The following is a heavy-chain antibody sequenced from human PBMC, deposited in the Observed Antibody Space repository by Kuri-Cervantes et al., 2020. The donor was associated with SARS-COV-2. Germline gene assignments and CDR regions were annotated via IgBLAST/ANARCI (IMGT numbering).Heavy chain of an antibody. J-gene: IGHJ6*03. CDR3: TRDPPYDFWSGYYPIHYYYYMDV. Sequence: GESLKISCAASGFTFSDYYMSWVRQAPGKGLEWVGFIRSKAYGGTTEYAASVKGRFTISRDDSKSIAYLQMNSLKTEDTAVYYCTRDPPYDFWSGYYPIHYYYYMDVWGKGTTVTVSS. D-gene: IGHD3-3*01. CDR2: IRSKAYGGTT. CDR1: GFTFSDYY. V-gene: IGHV3-49*04.